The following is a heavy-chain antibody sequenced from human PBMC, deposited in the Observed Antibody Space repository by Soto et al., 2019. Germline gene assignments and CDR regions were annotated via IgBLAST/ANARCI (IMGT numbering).Heavy chain of an antibody. J-gene: IGHJ4*02. V-gene: IGHV4-39*01. CDR1: GGSISSGSYY. CDR2: IYYAGST. Sequence: SETLSLTCTVSGGSISSGSYYWGWIRQPPGKGLEWIGSIYYAGSTYYNTSLKSRVTISVDTSKNQFSLNLSPVTAADTAVYYCARMNYYDTSGYPFDYWGQGMMVTVSS. CDR3: ARMNYYDTSGYPFDY. D-gene: IGHD3-22*01.